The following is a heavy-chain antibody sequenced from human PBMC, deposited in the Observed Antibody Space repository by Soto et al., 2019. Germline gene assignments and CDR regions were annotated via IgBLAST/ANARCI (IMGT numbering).Heavy chain of an antibody. CDR1: GGSNIRDGYY. CDR3: ERATPAGSADF. V-gene: IGHV4-31*03. Sequence: SETLSLTCTVSGGSNIRDGYYWSWIRQHPGKGLEWIAYISYSGSSYSNPSLKSRVNISADTSKNQFSLRLTSVTAADTAVYFCERATPAGSADFWGQGNLVTVSS. D-gene: IGHD2-2*01. CDR2: ISYSGSS. J-gene: IGHJ4*02.